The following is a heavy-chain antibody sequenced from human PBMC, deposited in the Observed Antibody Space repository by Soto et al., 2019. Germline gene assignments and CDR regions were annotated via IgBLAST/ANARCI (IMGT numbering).Heavy chain of an antibody. V-gene: IGHV3-23*01. Sequence: ELQLLDSGGGLVQHGGSLRLSCAASGFTVSSYAMSWVRQAPGKGLEWVSAISGSDGSTYYAESVKGRFTISRDTSKNTLYLQMNSLRAEDTAVYYCVKGGSGWYFDFWGQGTLVTVSS. D-gene: IGHD6-19*01. CDR2: ISGSDGST. J-gene: IGHJ4*02. CDR3: VKGGSGWYFDF. CDR1: GFTVSSYA.